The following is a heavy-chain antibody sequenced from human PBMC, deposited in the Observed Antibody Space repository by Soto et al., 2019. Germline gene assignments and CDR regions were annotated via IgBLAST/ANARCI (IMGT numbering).Heavy chain of an antibody. D-gene: IGHD1-1*01. Sequence: EVQLLESGGGLVLPGGSLRLSCAASGFIFSDYSMSWFRQAPGKGLEWVSGISGRGGSTYYADSVKGRFTISRDSCRNPLFLQKSIPRAEDTALYFCARSSGDTWEQYYFDYWGQGTLV. CDR1: GFIFSDYS. V-gene: IGHV3-23*01. J-gene: IGHJ4*02. CDR3: ARSSGDTWEQYYFDY. CDR2: ISGRGGST.